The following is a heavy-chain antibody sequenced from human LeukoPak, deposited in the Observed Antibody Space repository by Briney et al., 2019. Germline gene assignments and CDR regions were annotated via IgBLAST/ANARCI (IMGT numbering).Heavy chain of an antibody. CDR1: GFSFSSYW. J-gene: IGHJ3*02. CDR3: ARALVAGVTLNALDI. CDR2: IQYDGSTT. D-gene: IGHD2-15*01. Sequence: GGSLRLSCAASGFSFSSYWMHWVRQAPGKGLVWVARIQYDGSTTNYADSVKGRFTISRDNAKKTLYVQMNSLRAEDTAVYYCARALVAGVTLNALDIWGQGTMVTVSS. V-gene: IGHV3-74*01.